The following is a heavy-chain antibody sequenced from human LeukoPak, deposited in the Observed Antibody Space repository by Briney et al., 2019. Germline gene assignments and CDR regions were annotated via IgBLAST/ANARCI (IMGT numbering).Heavy chain of an antibody. CDR3: ASGVGARNYYDSSGYLDY. CDR1: GFTVSSNY. CDR2: IYSGGST. V-gene: IGHV3-66*01. Sequence: GGSLRLSCAASGFTVSSNYMSWVRQAPGKGLEWVSVIYSGGSTYYADSVKGRFTISRDNSKNTLYLQMNSLRAEDTAVYYCASGVGARNYYDSSGYLDYWGQGTLVTVSS. D-gene: IGHD3-22*01. J-gene: IGHJ4*02.